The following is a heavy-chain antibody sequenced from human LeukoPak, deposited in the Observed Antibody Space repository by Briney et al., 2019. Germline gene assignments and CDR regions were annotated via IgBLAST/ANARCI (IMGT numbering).Heavy chain of an antibody. CDR2: INNVGSS. J-gene: IGHJ3*02. CDR3: AKSNGYGLIDI. V-gene: IGHV4-34*01. CDR1: GGSFSGYF. Sequence: PSETLSLTCAVYGGSFSGYFWTWIRQPPGKGLEWIGEINNVGSSRYNPSLKSRFIISVDTSKNQSSLKPTSVTAADTAVYYCAKSNGYGLIDIWGQGTTVTVSS. D-gene: IGHD3-22*01.